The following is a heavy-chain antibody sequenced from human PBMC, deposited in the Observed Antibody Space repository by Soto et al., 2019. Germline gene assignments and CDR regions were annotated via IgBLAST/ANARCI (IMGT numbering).Heavy chain of an antibody. CDR3: ARRDIIKFGFDI. CDR2: IYNTGST. D-gene: IGHD3-10*01. CDR1: GGSFTNYY. J-gene: IGHJ3*02. V-gene: IGHV4-59*08. Sequence: SETLSLTCTVSGGSFTNYYWSWIRQPPGRGLEWIGYIYNTGSTNYNPSLKSRVTISVDTSKNQFSLKLSSVTAADTAVYYCARRDIIKFGFDIWGQGTMVTVSS.